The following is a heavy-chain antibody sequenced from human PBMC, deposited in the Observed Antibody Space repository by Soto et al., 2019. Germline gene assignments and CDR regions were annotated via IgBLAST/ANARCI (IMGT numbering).Heavy chain of an antibody. CDR3: ARVRTVTKLYYFDY. D-gene: IGHD4-17*01. CDR2: IYYSGST. V-gene: IGHV4-59*01. J-gene: IGHJ4*02. Sequence: TSETLSLTCTVSGGSISSYYWSWIRQPPGKGLEWIGYIYYSGSTNYNPSLKSRVTISVDTSKNQFSLKLSSVTAADTAVYYCARVRTVTKLYYFDYWGQGTLVTVSS. CDR1: GGSISSYY.